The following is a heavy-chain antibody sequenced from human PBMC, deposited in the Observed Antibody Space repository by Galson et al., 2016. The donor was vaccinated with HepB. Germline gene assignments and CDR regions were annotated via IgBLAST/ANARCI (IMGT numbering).Heavy chain of an antibody. CDR3: ARVAYDFWRGYYKYVDY. Sequence: SVKVSCKASGYTFTSYGISWVRQAPGQGLEWMGWISTYNGNTNYAQKVQGRVTMTTDTSTSTAYMELRSLRSDDTAVYYCARVAYDFWRGYYKYVDYWGQGTLVTVSS. V-gene: IGHV1-18*04. CDR2: ISTYNGNT. J-gene: IGHJ4*02. CDR1: GYTFTSYG. D-gene: IGHD3-3*01.